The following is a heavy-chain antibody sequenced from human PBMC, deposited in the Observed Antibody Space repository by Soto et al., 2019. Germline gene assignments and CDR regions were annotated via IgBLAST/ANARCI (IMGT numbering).Heavy chain of an antibody. D-gene: IGHD3-3*01. V-gene: IGHV4-34*01. CDR1: GGSFSGYY. Sequence: SETLSLTCAVYGGSFSGYYWSWIRQPPGKGLEWIGEINHSGSTNYNPSLKSRVTISVDTSKNQFSLKLSSVTAADTAVYYCARAEITIFGVVTPYYFDYWGQGTLVTVSS. CDR2: INHSGST. J-gene: IGHJ4*02. CDR3: ARAEITIFGVVTPYYFDY.